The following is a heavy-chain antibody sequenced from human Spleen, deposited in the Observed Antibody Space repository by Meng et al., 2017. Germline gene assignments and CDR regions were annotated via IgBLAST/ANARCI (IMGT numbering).Heavy chain of an antibody. CDR2: IYHSGNT. Sequence: RRQLHESVPGMVRSSETLSLTCTVSGGSVRISSHYWGWIRQPPGKGLEWIGSIYHSGNTYYNPSLKSRATVSVDTSKNQFSLKLNSVTAADTAVYYCARTNPKDDYWGQGTLVTVSS. J-gene: IGHJ4*02. V-gene: IGHV4-39*06. CDR3: ARTNPKDDY. CDR1: GGSVRISSHY.